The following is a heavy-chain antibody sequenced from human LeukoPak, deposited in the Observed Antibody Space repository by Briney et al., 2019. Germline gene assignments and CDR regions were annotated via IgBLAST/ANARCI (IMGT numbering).Heavy chain of an antibody. J-gene: IGHJ4*02. Sequence: GGSLRLSCSTSGFTFKNFALSWVRQAPGKGLEWVATIPYRAGKSYYADSVQGRFSISRDDSAKTVYLHLNSLGAGDTAIYYCAKVYCSSPRCFLPFDYWGQGTLVTVSS. D-gene: IGHD2-2*01. V-gene: IGHV3-23*01. CDR1: GFTFKNFA. CDR3: AKVYCSSPRCFLPFDY. CDR2: IPYRAGKS.